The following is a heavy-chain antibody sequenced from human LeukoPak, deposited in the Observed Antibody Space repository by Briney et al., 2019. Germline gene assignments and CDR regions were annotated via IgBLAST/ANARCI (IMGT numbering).Heavy chain of an antibody. D-gene: IGHD3-3*01. CDR2: IYHSGST. CDR1: GYSISSGYY. CDR3: ARRTFGVVIILSSMGAFDI. J-gene: IGHJ3*02. V-gene: IGHV4-38-2*01. Sequence: SETLSLTCAVFGYSISSGYYWGWIRQPPGKGLEWIGSIYHSGSTYYNPSLKSRVTISVDTSKNQFSLKLSSVTAADTAVYYCARRTFGVVIILSSMGAFDIWGQGTMVTVSS.